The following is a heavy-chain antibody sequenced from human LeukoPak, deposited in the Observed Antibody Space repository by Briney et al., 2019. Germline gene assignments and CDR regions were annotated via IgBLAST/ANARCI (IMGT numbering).Heavy chain of an antibody. J-gene: IGHJ4*02. CDR2: MYYSGST. CDR3: ARLYGSTLYFDY. V-gene: IGHV4-39*01. D-gene: IGHD2-15*01. Sequence: SETLPLTCPVSGGSISSSSYHWGWIRQPPGKGLEWIGNMYYSGSTYYNPSLKSRVTLSVDTSKNQFSLKMSSVSAADTALYYCARLYGSTLYFDYWGQGTLVTVSS. CDR1: GGSISSSSYH.